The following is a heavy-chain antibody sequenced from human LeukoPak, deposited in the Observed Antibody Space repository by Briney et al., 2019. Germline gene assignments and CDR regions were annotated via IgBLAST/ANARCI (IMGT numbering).Heavy chain of an antibody. CDR3: ARYDFWSGSPSY. J-gene: IGHJ4*02. Sequence: PGGSLRLSCAASGFTFSSYGMHWVRQAPGKGLEWVAVIWYDGSNKYYADSVKGRFTISRDNSKNTLYLQMNSLRAEDTAVYYCARYDFWSGSPSYWGQGTLVTVSS. CDR2: IWYDGSNK. D-gene: IGHD3-3*01. V-gene: IGHV3-33*01. CDR1: GFTFSSYG.